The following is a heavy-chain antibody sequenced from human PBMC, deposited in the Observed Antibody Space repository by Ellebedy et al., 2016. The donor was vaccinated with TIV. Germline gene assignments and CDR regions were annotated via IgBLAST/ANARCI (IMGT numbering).Heavy chain of an antibody. CDR2: IWYDGSNK. J-gene: IGHJ4*02. CDR3: ARDWAMVRGVFDY. CDR1: GFTFSSYG. D-gene: IGHD3-10*01. Sequence: GESLKISXAASGFTFSSYGMHWVRQAPGKGLEWVAVIWYDGSNKYYADSVKGRFTISRDNSKNTLYLQMNSLRAEDTAVYYCARDWAMVRGVFDYWGQGTLVTVSS. V-gene: IGHV3-33*01.